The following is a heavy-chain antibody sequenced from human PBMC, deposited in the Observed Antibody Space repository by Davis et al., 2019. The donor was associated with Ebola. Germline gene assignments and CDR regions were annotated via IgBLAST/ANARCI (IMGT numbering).Heavy chain of an antibody. CDR3: ARDGTVLDLPYYYYGIDV. J-gene: IGHJ6*02. V-gene: IGHV1-2*04. Sequence: AASVKVSCKASGYTFTSYGISWVRQAPGQGLEWMGWINPNSGGTNYAQKFQGWVTMTRDTSISTAYMELSRLRSDDTAVYYCARDGTVLDLPYYYYGIDVWGQGTTVTVSS. CDR1: GYTFTSYG. CDR2: INPNSGGT. D-gene: IGHD3/OR15-3a*01.